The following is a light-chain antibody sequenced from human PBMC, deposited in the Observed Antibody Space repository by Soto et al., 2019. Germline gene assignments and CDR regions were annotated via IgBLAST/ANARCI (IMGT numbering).Light chain of an antibody. CDR2: SAS. V-gene: IGKV1-5*03. CDR1: QSITPW. J-gene: IGKJ2*01. Sequence: DIQMTQSPSTLSASVGDRVTITCRASQSITPWLAWYQQKPGKAPELLIYSASSLVTGVPSRFSGSGSGTEFTLTISSLQPVDVVTYYCQHYHGLPYTFGQGTKLEIK. CDR3: QHYHGLPYT.